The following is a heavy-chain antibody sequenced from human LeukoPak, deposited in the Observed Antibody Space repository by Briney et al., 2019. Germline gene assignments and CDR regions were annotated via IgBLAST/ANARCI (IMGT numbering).Heavy chain of an antibody. V-gene: IGHV4-59*01. CDR1: GGSISSYY. CDR2: IYYSGST. Sequence: SETLSLTCTVSGGSISSYYWSWIRQPPGKGLEWIGYIYYSGSTNYNPSLKSRVTISVDTSKNQFSLKLSSVTAADTAVYYCARDSWGVIAAAGNYFDYWGQGTLVTVSS. J-gene: IGHJ4*02. D-gene: IGHD6-13*01. CDR3: ARDSWGVIAAAGNYFDY.